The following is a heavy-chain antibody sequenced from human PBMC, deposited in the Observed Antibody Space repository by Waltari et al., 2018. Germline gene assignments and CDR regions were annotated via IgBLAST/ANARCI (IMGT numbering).Heavy chain of an antibody. Sequence: QLQLVESGGGVVQPGKSLRLSCAASGFTMSSYFMHWVRQAPGKVVEWVAGVWSDGNEKYYGDSVKGRFTISRDNSKNIVYLQMNSLRAEDTAVYFCAKEQEAFDIWGQGTVVTVS. V-gene: IGHV3-33*06. J-gene: IGHJ3*02. CDR3: AKEQEAFDI. CDR1: GFTMSSYF. CDR2: VWSDGNEK.